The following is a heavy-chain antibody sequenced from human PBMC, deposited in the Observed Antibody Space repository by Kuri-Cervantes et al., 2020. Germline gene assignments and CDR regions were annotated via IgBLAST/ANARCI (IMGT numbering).Heavy chain of an antibody. V-gene: IGHV3-30*18. D-gene: IGHD5-18*01. CDR1: GFTFSSYG. CDR2: ISYDGSNK. Sequence: GGSLRLSCAASGFTFSSYGMHWVRQAPGKGLEWVAVISYDGSNKYYADSVKGRFTISRDNSKNTLYLQMNSLRAEDTAVYYCAKDMDSYGYYFDYWGQGTLVTVSS. J-gene: IGHJ4*02. CDR3: AKDMDSYGYYFDY.